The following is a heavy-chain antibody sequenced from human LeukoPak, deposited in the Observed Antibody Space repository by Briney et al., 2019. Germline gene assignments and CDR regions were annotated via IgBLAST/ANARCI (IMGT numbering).Heavy chain of an antibody. V-gene: IGHV3-9*03. CDR2: ISWNSGSI. D-gene: IGHD2-2*01. CDR1: GFTFDDYA. J-gene: IGHJ4*02. Sequence: PGRSLRLSCAASGFTFDDYAMHWVRQAPGKGLEWVSGISWNSGSIAYADSVKGRFTISRDNAKNSLYLQMNSLRAEDMALYYCAKASSTSPDYYFVYWGQGTLVTVSS. CDR3: AKASSTSPDYYFVY.